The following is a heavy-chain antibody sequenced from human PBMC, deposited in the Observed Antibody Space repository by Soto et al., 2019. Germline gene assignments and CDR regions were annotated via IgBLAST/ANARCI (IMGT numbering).Heavy chain of an antibody. D-gene: IGHD6-19*01. CDR2: ISFYNGHT. V-gene: IGHV1-18*01. CDR3: ASATSIAVAGKET. Sequence: QVQLVQSGGEVKKPGASVKVSCKASGDTVTKYGISWVRQAPGQGLEWLGWISFYNGHTNSALKFQDRITFTTDTSTSTASMELRTLTSDDTAVYYCASATSIAVAGKETWGQGTLVTVSS. CDR1: GDTVTKYG. J-gene: IGHJ4*02.